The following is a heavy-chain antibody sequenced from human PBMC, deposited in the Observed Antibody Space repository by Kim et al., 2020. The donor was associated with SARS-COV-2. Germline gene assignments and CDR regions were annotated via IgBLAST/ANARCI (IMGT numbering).Heavy chain of an antibody. CDR2: ISDSGDST. V-gene: IGHV3-23*01. J-gene: IGHJ6*02. Sequence: GGSLRLSCAASGFTFSSFAMSWVRQAPGKGLEWVSAISDSGDSTYYADSVKGRFTISRDNSKNTLYLQMNSLRGEDTAVYYCAKDLGYCSSTSGYPPYGMDVWGQGTTVTVSS. D-gene: IGHD2-2*03. CDR3: AKDLGYCSSTSGYPPYGMDV. CDR1: GFTFSSFA.